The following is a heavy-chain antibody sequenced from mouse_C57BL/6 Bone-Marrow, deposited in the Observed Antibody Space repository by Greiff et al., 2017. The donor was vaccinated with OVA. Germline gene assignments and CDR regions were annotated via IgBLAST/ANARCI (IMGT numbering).Heavy chain of an antibody. Sequence: EVKVVESGGGLVQPGGSMKLSCVASGFTFSNYWMNWVRQSPEKGLEWVAQIRLKSDNYATHYAESVKGRFTISRDDSKSSVYLQMNNLRAEDTGIYYCTVITTVFFDYWGQGTTLTVSS. V-gene: IGHV6-3*01. J-gene: IGHJ2*01. CDR2: IRLKSDNYAT. CDR1: GFTFSNYW. CDR3: TVITTVFFDY. D-gene: IGHD1-1*01.